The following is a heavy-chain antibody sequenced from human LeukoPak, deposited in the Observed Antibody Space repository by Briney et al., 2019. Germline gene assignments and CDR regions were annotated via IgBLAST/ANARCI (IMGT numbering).Heavy chain of an antibody. CDR2: ISAYNGNT. CDR3: ARRPLKGVYSSGAFDI. V-gene: IGHV1-18*01. D-gene: IGHD5-18*01. CDR1: GYTFTSYG. Sequence: ASVKVSCKASGYTFTSYGISWVRQAPGQGLEWMGWISAYNGNTNYAQKLQGRVTMTTDTSTSTAYMELRSLRSDDTAVYYCARRPLKGVYSSGAFDIWGQGTMVTVSS. J-gene: IGHJ3*02.